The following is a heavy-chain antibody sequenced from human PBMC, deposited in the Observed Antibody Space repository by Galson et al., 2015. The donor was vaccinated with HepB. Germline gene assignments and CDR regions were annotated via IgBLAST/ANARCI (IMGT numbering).Heavy chain of an antibody. Sequence: SVKVSCKASGYTFASYDINWVRQATGQGLEWMGWMNPNSGNTGYAQKFQGRVTMTRNTSISTAYMELSSLRSEDTAVYYCARGIGYCSGGSCFLSPFYYYYGMDVWGQGTTVTVSS. CDR1: GYTFASYD. V-gene: IGHV1-8*01. D-gene: IGHD2-15*01. CDR2: MNPNSGNT. CDR3: ARGIGYCSGGSCFLSPFYYYYGMDV. J-gene: IGHJ6*02.